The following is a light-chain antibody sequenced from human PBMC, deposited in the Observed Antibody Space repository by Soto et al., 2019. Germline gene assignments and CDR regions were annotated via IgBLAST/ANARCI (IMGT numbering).Light chain of an antibody. CDR2: WAS. CDR3: QQYYSTPGTT. V-gene: IGKV4-1*01. CDR1: QSVLYSPNNKNY. Sequence: DIVMTQSPDSLAVSLGERATINCKSSQSVLYSPNNKNYLAWYQQKPGQPPKLLIYWASTRESGVPDRFSGSGSGTDFTLTISSLQAEDVAVYYCQQYYSTPGTTFGPGTKVDIK. J-gene: IGKJ3*01.